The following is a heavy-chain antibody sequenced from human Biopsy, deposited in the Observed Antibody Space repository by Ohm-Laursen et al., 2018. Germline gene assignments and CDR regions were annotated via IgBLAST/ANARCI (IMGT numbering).Heavy chain of an antibody. CDR3: ARDLPSSYYYAMDV. CDR2: TYKGGNT. J-gene: IGHJ6*02. CDR1: GASITSYY. V-gene: IGHV4-4*07. Sequence: TLSLTCTVSGASITSYYWSWIRQPAGKGPEWIGHTYKGGNTNHNPSLKSRVSMSVDTSKNQLSLTLRSVTAADTAVYYCARDLPSSYYYAMDVWGQGTTVTVSS.